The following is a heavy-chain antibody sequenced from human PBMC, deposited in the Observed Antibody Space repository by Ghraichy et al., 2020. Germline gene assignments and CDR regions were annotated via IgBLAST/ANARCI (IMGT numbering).Heavy chain of an antibody. CDR1: GGSISSYY. Sequence: SETLSLTCTVSGGSISSYYWSWIRQPPGKGLEWIGYIYTSGSTNYNPSLKSRVTISVDTSKNQFSLKLSSVTAADTAVYYCARHFRPRWQWLVPSYYYYGMDVWGQGTTVTVSS. J-gene: IGHJ6*02. CDR2: IYTSGST. D-gene: IGHD6-19*01. V-gene: IGHV4-4*09. CDR3: ARHFRPRWQWLVPSYYYYGMDV.